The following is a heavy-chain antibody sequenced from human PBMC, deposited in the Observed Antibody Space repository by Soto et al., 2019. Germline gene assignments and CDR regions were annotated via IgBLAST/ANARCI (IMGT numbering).Heavy chain of an antibody. Sequence: ASVKVSCKASGYTFTSYYMHWVRQAPGQGLERMRIINPSGGSTSYAQKFQGRVTMTRDTSTSTVYMELSSLRSEDTSVYYCARDLESPDYYDSSGYPSAHAFDIWGQGTMVTVSS. CDR1: GYTFTSYY. CDR3: ARDLESPDYYDSSGYPSAHAFDI. D-gene: IGHD3-22*01. J-gene: IGHJ3*02. CDR2: INPSGGST. V-gene: IGHV1-46*01.